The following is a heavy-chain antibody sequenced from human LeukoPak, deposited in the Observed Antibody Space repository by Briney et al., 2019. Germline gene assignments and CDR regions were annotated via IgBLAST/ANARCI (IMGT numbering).Heavy chain of an antibody. CDR2: ISYDGSNK. D-gene: IGHD3-22*01. CDR3: AKDPSYDSSGYYYGYFDY. Sequence: GGSLRLSCAASGFTFSSYGMHWVRQAPGKGLEWVAVISYDGSNKYYADSVKGRFTISRDNSKNTLYLQMNSLRAEDTAVYYCAKDPSYDSSGYYYGYFDYWGQGTLVTVSS. V-gene: IGHV3-30*18. CDR1: GFTFSSYG. J-gene: IGHJ4*02.